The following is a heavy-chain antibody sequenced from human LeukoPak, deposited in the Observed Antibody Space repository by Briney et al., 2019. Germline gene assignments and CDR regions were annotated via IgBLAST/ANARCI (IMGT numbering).Heavy chain of an antibody. CDR1: GGSISSDY. CDR3: ARTTEGYAGGPGYSYYYYMDV. Sequence: PSETLSLTCTVSGGSISSDYWSSIRQPPGKGLECIGYIHYSGSTHYNPSLKSRVTISVDTSKNQVSLKLRSVTAADTAVYYCARTTEGYAGGPGYSYYYYMDVWGKGTTVSISS. CDR2: IHYSGST. J-gene: IGHJ6*03. D-gene: IGHD5-12*01. V-gene: IGHV4-59*01.